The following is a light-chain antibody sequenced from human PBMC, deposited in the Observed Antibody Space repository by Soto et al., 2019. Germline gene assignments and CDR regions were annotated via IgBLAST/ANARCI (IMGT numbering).Light chain of an antibody. CDR2: LGS. Sequence: DIVMTQSPRSLPVTPGEPASISCRSSQSLLHSNGYNYLDWYLQKPGQSPQLLIYLGSTRASGVPARFSGSGSGTDFTLKIARVEADDVGVYYCMQALQTPWTFGQGTKVEIK. CDR3: MQALQTPWT. J-gene: IGKJ1*01. CDR1: QSLLHSNGYNY. V-gene: IGKV2-28*01.